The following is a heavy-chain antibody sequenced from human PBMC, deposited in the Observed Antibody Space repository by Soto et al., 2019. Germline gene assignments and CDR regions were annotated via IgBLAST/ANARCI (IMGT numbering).Heavy chain of an antibody. CDR1: GFTFSNAC. Sequence: PGGSLRLSCAASGFTFSNACMSWVRQAPGKGLEWVGRIKSKTDGGTTDYAAPVKGRFTISRDDSKNTLYLQMNSLKTEDTAVYYCTTAFVEPWLVFDYWGQGTLVTVSS. D-gene: IGHD6-19*01. CDR3: TTAFVEPWLVFDY. J-gene: IGHJ4*02. CDR2: IKSKTDGGTT. V-gene: IGHV3-15*01.